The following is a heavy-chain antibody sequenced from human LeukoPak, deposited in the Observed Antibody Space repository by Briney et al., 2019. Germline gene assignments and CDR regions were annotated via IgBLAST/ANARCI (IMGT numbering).Heavy chain of an antibody. CDR2: INHSGST. J-gene: IGHJ4*02. CDR1: GGSFSGYY. Sequence: SETLSLTCAVYGGSFSGYYWSWIRQPPGKGLEWIGEINHSGSTNYNPSLKSRVTISVDTSKNQFSLKLSSVTAAATAVYYCARPLTGNWGQGTLVTVSS. CDR3: ARPLTGN. V-gene: IGHV4-34*01. D-gene: IGHD1-1*01.